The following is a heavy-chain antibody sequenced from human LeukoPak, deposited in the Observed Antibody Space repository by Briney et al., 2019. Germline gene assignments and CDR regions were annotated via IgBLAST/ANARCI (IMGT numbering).Heavy chain of an antibody. J-gene: IGHJ4*02. V-gene: IGHV3-53*01. Sequence: GGSLRLSCAASGFTVSSHYMTWVRQAPGKGPEWVSVIYGGDTTYYADSVKGRFTISRDSSKNTLYLQMSNLRVEDTAVYYCGRSENYYYDRSGPDYRGQGTLVTVSS. CDR1: GFTVSSHY. CDR3: GRSENYYYDRSGPDY. CDR2: IYGGDTT. D-gene: IGHD3-22*01.